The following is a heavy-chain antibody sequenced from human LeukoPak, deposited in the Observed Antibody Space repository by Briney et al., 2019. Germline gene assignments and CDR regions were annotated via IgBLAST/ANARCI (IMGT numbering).Heavy chain of an antibody. Sequence: SQTLSLTCTVSGGSISSGGYYWSWIRQHPGTGLEWIGYIYYSGSTYYNPSLKSRVTISVDTSKNQFSLKLSSVTAADTAVYYCARAVGYCSGGSCHAIDDAFDIWGQGTMVTVSS. V-gene: IGHV4-31*03. D-gene: IGHD2-15*01. CDR1: GGSISSGGYY. J-gene: IGHJ3*02. CDR3: ARAVGYCSGGSCHAIDDAFDI. CDR2: IYYSGST.